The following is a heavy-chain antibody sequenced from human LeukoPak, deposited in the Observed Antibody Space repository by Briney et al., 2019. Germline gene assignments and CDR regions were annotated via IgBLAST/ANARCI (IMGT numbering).Heavy chain of an antibody. Sequence: GGSLRLSCAASGFTFSSYNMNWVRQAPGKGLGWVSYISTSSSTTYYADSVKGRFTLSRDNAKNSLYLQMNSLRDEDTAVYYCARGSGSYYDYWGQGTLVTVSS. CDR3: ARGSGSYYDY. V-gene: IGHV3-48*02. J-gene: IGHJ4*02. CDR1: GFTFSSYN. CDR2: ISTSSSTT. D-gene: IGHD3-10*01.